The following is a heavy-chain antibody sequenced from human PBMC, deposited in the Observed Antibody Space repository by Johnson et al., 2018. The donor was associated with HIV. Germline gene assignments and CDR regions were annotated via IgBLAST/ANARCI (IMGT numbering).Heavy chain of an antibody. CDR2: IYDGGTT. CDR3: ARENYDYVWESYRKGGAFDI. J-gene: IGHJ3*02. D-gene: IGHD3-16*02. V-gene: IGHV3-66*01. CDR1: GFTVSTNY. Sequence: VQLVESGGGVIRPGGSLRLSCAASGFTVSTNYLTWVRQAPGKGLEWVSLIYDGGTTYYADSVKGRFTVSRDNSKNTLYLQMNSLTAEDTAVYYCARENYDYVWESYRKGGAFDIWGQGTMVTVSS.